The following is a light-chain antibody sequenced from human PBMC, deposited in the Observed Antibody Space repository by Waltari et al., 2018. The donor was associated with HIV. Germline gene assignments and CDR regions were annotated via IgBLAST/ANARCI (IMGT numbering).Light chain of an antibody. Sequence: DIVMTQSPDSLAVSLGEWATINCKSSQSILYSSNNKNYLAWYQQKPGQPPKLLIYWASTRESGVPDRFSGSGSGTDFTLTISSLQAEDVAVYYCHQYYNTPYTFGQGTKLEIK. CDR1: QSILYSSNNKNY. CDR2: WAS. V-gene: IGKV4-1*01. CDR3: HQYYNTPYT. J-gene: IGKJ2*01.